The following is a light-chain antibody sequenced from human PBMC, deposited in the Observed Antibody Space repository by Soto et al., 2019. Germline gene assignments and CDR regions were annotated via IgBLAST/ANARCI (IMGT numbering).Light chain of an antibody. CDR1: QSISSW. CDR2: EAS. CDR3: QQYTSYPWT. J-gene: IGKJ1*01. V-gene: IGKV1-5*03. Sequence: DIQMTQSPSTLSASXXXXXXXXXRASQSISSWLAWFQQKPGKAPRLLIYEASRLESGVPSRISGSGSGTEFTLTISSLQPDDFATYYCQQYTSYPWTFGQGTKVDIK.